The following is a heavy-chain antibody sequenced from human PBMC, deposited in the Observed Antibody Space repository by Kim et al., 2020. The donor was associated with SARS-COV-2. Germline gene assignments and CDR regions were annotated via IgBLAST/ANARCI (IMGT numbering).Heavy chain of an antibody. Sequence: SETLSLTCAVYGGSFSGYYWSWIRQPPGKGLEWIGEINHSGSTNYNPSLKSRVTISVDTSKNQFSLKLSSVTAADTAVYYCARASGVVVIRINNWFDPWGQGTLVTVSS. D-gene: IGHD3-22*01. CDR2: INHSGST. V-gene: IGHV4-34*01. CDR3: ARASGVVVIRINNWFDP. CDR1: GGSFSGYY. J-gene: IGHJ5*02.